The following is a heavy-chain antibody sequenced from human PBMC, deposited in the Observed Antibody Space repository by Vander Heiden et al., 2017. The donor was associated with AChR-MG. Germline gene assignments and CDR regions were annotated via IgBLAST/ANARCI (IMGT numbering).Heavy chain of an antibody. CDR3: ASDLFYGDYVFWFDP. D-gene: IGHD4-17*01. CDR2: INSDGSST. Sequence: EVQLVASGGGLVQPGGSLRLSCAASGFTFSSYWMHWVRQAPGKGLVWVSRINSDGSSTSYADSVKGRFTISRDNAKNTLYLQMNSLRAEDTAVYYCASDLFYGDYVFWFDPWGQGTLVTVSS. J-gene: IGHJ5*02. V-gene: IGHV3-74*01. CDR1: GFTFSSYW.